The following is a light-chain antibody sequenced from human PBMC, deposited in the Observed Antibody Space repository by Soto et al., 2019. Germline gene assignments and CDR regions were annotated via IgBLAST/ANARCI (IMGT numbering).Light chain of an antibody. CDR3: QSYDSSLSAVV. Sequence: QSVLTQPPSVSGAPGQRVTISCTGSSSNIGANYDVQWYQQLPGTAPRLLIYGNNNRPSGVPDRISGSKSGTSASLAITGRQAEDEGHYYCQSYDSSLSAVVFGGGTQLTVL. CDR2: GNN. CDR1: SSNIGANYD. V-gene: IGLV1-40*01. J-gene: IGLJ2*01.